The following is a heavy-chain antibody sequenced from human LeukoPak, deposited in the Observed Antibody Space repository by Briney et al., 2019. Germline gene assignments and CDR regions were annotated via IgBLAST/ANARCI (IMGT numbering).Heavy chain of an antibody. Sequence: GGSLRLSCAASGFTLRTYWMSWVRQAPGKGLEWVASIKRDGSEKYYVDSVKGRFTISRDNAKNSPYLQMNSLRAEDTAVYHCVRQASGGTKGVSGTFDIWGQGTLVTVSS. CDR1: GFTLRTYW. V-gene: IGHV3-7*01. D-gene: IGHD6-13*01. CDR3: VRQASGGTKGVSGTFDI. J-gene: IGHJ3*02. CDR2: IKRDGSEK.